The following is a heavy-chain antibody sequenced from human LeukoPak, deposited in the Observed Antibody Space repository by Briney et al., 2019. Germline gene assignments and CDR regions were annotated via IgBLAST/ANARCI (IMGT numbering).Heavy chain of an antibody. CDR1: GYTFSDYD. V-gene: IGHV1-8*01. J-gene: IGHJ6*03. D-gene: IGHD2-21*01. CDR3: ARVVMKAFYYYYMDV. Sequence: GASVKVSFKASGYTFSDYDVNWVRQAPGQGLEWMGWMNPTSGDTGYAQKFQGRVTMTRSMSRNTAYMELSRLRSGDTAVYFCARVVMKAFYYYYMDVWGKGTTIIISS. CDR2: MNPTSGDT.